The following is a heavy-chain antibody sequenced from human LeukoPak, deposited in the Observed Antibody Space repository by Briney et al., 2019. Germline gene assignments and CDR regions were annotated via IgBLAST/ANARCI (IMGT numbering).Heavy chain of an antibody. V-gene: IGHV4-59*01. J-gene: IGHJ3*02. CDR1: GGSISSYY. Sequence: SSETLSLTCTVSGGSISSYYWSWIRQPPGKGLEWIGYIYYSGSTNYNPSLKSRVTISVDTSKNQFSLKLSSVTAADTAVYYCARSYCSSTSCPYTWTHAFDIWGQGTMVTVSS. CDR2: IYYSGST. D-gene: IGHD2-2*01. CDR3: ARSYCSSTSCPYTWTHAFDI.